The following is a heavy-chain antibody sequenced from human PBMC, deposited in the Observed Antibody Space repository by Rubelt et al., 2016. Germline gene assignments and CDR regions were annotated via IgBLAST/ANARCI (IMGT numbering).Heavy chain of an antibody. Sequence: EVQLVQSGAEVKKPAESLKISCQGSGYIFTTYWIGWVRQMPGKGLEWMGIIYPGDSDTRYSPSFQGQVSISADNAISSAYLQWHSRKATDTAMDYCARLVGGTNSNDFQHWGQGTLVTVSS. CDR1: GYIFTTYW. CDR2: IYPGDSDT. J-gene: IGHJ1*01. V-gene: IGHV5-51*01. CDR3: ARLVGGTNSNDFQH. D-gene: IGHD1-26*01.